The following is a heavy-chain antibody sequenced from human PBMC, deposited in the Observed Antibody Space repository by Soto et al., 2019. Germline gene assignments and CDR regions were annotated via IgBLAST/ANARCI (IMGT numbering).Heavy chain of an antibody. V-gene: IGHV4-59*13. D-gene: IGHD3-10*01. CDR2: TYHTGST. CDR3: ATDSAGRGPFDP. J-gene: IGHJ5*02. Sequence: SETLSLTCTISCGSFGTNYWSWIRQAPGKGLEWIGYTYHTGSTKYNPSLKSRATISVDTSKNQFSLTLTSAAAADTAVYNCATDSAGRGPFDPWGQGILVTVSS. CDR1: CGSFGTNY.